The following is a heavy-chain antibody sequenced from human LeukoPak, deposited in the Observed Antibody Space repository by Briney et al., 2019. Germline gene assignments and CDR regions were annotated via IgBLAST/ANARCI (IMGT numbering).Heavy chain of an antibody. CDR2: TSDRGDYT. CDR3: ARKAQYNGHYPLDY. D-gene: IGHD1-7*01. Sequence: GGSLRLSCAASGFTFTSYSMSWVRQAPGKRLEWVSGTSDRGDYTYYADSVKGRFTISRDSSKNTLFLQMNSLRAEDTALYFCARKAQYNGHYPLDYWGQGTLVTVSS. J-gene: IGHJ4*02. V-gene: IGHV3-23*01. CDR1: GFTFTSYS.